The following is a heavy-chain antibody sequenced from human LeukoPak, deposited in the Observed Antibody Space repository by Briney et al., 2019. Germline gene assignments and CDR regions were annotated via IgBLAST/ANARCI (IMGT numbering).Heavy chain of an antibody. CDR3: AKDGTTPITFDY. V-gene: IGHV3-23*01. CDR2: ISGSGGST. CDR1: GFTFSSYA. J-gene: IGHJ4*02. D-gene: IGHD1-1*01. Sequence: GGSLRLSCAASGFTFSSYAMSWVRQAPGKGLEWVSVISGSGGSTYYRDSVKGRFTISRDNSKNTLYLQMNSLRAEDTAVYYCAKDGTTPITFDYWGQGTLVTVSS.